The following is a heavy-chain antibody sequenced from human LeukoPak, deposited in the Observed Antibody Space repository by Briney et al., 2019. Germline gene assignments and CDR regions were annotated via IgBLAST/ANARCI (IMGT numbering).Heavy chain of an antibody. J-gene: IGHJ4*02. CDR2: INPNSGGT. V-gene: IGHV1-2*02. D-gene: IGHD6-19*01. CDR1: GYTFTGYY. Sequence: ASVKVSCKASGYTFTGYYMHWVRQAPGQGLEWMGWINPNSGGTNYAQKFQGRVTMTRNTSISTAYMELSSLRSEDTAVYYCIAVAPYDYWGQGTLVTVSS. CDR3: IAVAPYDY.